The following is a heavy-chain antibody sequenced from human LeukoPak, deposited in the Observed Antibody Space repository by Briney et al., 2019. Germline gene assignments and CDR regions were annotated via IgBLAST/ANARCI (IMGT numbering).Heavy chain of an antibody. CDR2: ISYDGSNK. J-gene: IGHJ6*02. Sequence: GGSLRLSCAASGLTFSGYDMHWVRQAPGKGLEWVAVISYDGSNKYYADSVKGRFTISRDNSKNTLYLQMNSLRAEDTAVYYCARDSGSGSYYHLPYYYGMDVWGQGTTVTVSS. D-gene: IGHD1-26*01. CDR3: ARDSGSGSYYHLPYYYGMDV. CDR1: GLTFSGYD. V-gene: IGHV3-30-3*01.